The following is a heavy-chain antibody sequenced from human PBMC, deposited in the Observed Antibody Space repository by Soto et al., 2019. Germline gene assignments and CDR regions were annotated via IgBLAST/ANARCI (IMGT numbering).Heavy chain of an antibody. J-gene: IGHJ4*02. D-gene: IGHD2-2*02. CDR1: GYTFTNYD. V-gene: IGHV1-8*01. CDR2: MNPNSGNT. Sequence: QVQLVQSGAEVKKPGASVKVSCKASGYTFTNYDINWVRQATGQGLEWMGWMNPNSGNTGYAQKFQGRVTRTRNTAISTAYMELTSLRSEDTAVYFCARSPACSNCYTAIDYWGQGTLVTVSS. CDR3: ARSPACSNCYTAIDY.